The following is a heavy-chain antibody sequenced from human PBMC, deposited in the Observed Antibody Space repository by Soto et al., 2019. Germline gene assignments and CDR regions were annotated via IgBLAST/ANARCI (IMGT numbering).Heavy chain of an antibody. CDR3: ARDIRGYSRALDY. CDR1: RDSVSDGTYY. V-gene: IGHV4-61*01. J-gene: IGHJ4*02. CDR2: IYHSGST. D-gene: IGHD5-18*01. Sequence: SETLSLTCTVSRDSVSDGTYYWSWIRQPPGKGLEGIGYIYHSGSTNYNPSLKSRVTMSVDTSKNQFSLKLSSVTGADTAVYYCARDIRGYSRALDYWGQGTLVTVSS.